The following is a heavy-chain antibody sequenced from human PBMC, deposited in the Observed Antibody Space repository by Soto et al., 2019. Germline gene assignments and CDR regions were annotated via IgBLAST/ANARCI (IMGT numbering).Heavy chain of an antibody. Sequence: GGSLRLSCAASGFTFSSYAMSWVRQAPGKGLEWVSYISSSSSTIYYADSVKGRFTISRDNAKNSLYLQMNSLRAEDTAVYYCATDRLSDYYYYGMDVWGQGTTVTVSS. CDR3: ATDRLSDYYYYGMDV. V-gene: IGHV3-48*04. CDR2: ISSSSSTI. D-gene: IGHD3-16*02. CDR1: GFTFSSYA. J-gene: IGHJ6*02.